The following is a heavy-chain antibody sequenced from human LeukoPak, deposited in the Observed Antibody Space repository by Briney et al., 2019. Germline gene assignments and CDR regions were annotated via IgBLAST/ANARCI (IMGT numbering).Heavy chain of an antibody. Sequence: PGGSLRLSCAGSGITVSSDYMSWVRQAPGKGLEWVSAIYSGGGTYYADSVKGRLTISRDHPSTTVNLQMNSLSAEDTAVYYCARATTLGYYYGLHVWPQGPRVTVSS. CDR1: GITVSSDY. CDR3: ARATTLGYYYGLHV. J-gene: IGHJ6*02. CDR2: IYSGGGT. D-gene: IGHD3-16*01. V-gene: IGHV3-66*01.